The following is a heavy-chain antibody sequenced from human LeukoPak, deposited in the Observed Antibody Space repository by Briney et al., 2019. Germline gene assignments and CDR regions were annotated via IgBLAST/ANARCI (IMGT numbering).Heavy chain of an antibody. V-gene: IGHV3-23*01. Sequence: GGSLRLSCAASGFPFRSYAMTWVRQAPGKGLEWVSAISGSGGSTYYADSVRGRFTISRDNSKNTLYLQMNSLRVEDTAVYYCAKASAGSGRALYYYGMDVWGKGTTVTLSS. CDR3: AKASAGSGRALYYYGMDV. D-gene: IGHD3-10*01. CDR1: GFPFRSYA. CDR2: ISGSGGST. J-gene: IGHJ6*04.